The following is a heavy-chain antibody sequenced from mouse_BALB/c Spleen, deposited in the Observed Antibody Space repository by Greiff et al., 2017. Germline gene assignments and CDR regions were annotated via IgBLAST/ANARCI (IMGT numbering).Heavy chain of an antibody. J-gene: IGHJ3*01. Sequence: EVQGVESGPGLVKPSQSLSLTCTVTGYSITSDYAWNWIRQFPGNKLEWMGYISYSGSTSYNPSLKSRISITRDTSKNQFFLQLNSVTTEDTATYYCARGYGAYWGQGTLVTVSA. D-gene: IGHD2-10*02. CDR2: ISYSGST. V-gene: IGHV3-2*02. CDR3: ARGYGAY. CDR1: GYSITSDYA.